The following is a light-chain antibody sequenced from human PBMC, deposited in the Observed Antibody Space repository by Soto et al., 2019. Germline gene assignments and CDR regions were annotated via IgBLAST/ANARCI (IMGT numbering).Light chain of an antibody. J-gene: IGKJ3*01. CDR3: QQYYTTPFT. Sequence: DIVMTQSPDSLAVSLGERATINCKSSQTVLFRSNNKNSITWYQQRPGQPPKLLIYWASTRESGVPDRFSGRGYGTDFTLTISSLQAEDVAVYYCQQYYTTPFTFGPGTKVDIK. CDR1: QTVLFRSNNKNS. V-gene: IGKV4-1*01. CDR2: WAS.